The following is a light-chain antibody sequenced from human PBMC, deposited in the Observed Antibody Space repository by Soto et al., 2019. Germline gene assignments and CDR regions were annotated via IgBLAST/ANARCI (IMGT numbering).Light chain of an antibody. J-gene: IGKJ2*03. CDR1: QSVSTNY. CDR3: QQYGDYNSPRYS. V-gene: IGKV3-20*01. CDR2: ATS. Sequence: EIVLTQSPGTLSLSPGDRVTLSCRASQSVSTNYFSWYQQKPGQAPRLLIYATSSRAVGIPDRFSGSGSGTDFTLTISRPEPEEFAMYYCQQYGDYNSPRYSFGQGTRLEI.